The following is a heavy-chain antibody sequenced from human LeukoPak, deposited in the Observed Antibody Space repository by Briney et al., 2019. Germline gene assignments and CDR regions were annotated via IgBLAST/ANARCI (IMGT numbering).Heavy chain of an antibody. CDR3: ARGGGLDV. D-gene: IGHD3-16*01. CDR2: ISWNSGDI. J-gene: IGHJ6*02. CDR1: GFTFDDYA. Sequence: GGSLRLSCAASGFTFDDYAMHWVRQVPGKGLEWVSGISWNSGDIGYADSVKGRFTISRDNAKNSLYLQMSNLRAEDTAVYFCARGGGLDVWGQGATVTVSS. V-gene: IGHV3-9*01.